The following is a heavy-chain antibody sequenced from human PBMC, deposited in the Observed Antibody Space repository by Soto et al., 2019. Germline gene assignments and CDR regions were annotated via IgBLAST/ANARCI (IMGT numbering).Heavy chain of an antibody. CDR1: GFTFSSYA. Sequence: PGGSLRLSCAASGFTFSSYALHWVRQAPGEGLEYVSTISGNGGSTYYANSVKGRFTISRDNSKNTLYLQMGSLRAEDMAVYYCARRDGYNFDYWGQGTLVTVSS. V-gene: IGHV3-64*01. D-gene: IGHD5-12*01. CDR3: ARRDGYNFDY. CDR2: ISGNGGST. J-gene: IGHJ4*02.